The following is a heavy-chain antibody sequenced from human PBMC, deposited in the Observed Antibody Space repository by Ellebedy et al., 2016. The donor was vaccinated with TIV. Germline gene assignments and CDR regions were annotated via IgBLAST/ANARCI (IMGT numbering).Heavy chain of an antibody. Sequence: GGSLRLSXAASGFTFSSYAMHWVRQAPGKGLEWVAVISYDGSNKYYADSVKGRFTISRDNSKNTLYLQMNSLRAEDTAVYYCARDPSSGWYYYGMDVWGQGTTVTVSS. CDR1: GFTFSSYA. D-gene: IGHD6-19*01. V-gene: IGHV3-30-3*01. J-gene: IGHJ6*02. CDR2: ISYDGSNK. CDR3: ARDPSSGWYYYGMDV.